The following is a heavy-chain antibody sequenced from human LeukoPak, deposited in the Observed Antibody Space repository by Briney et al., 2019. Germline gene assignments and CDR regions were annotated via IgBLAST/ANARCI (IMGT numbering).Heavy chain of an antibody. CDR1: GYNFTSYW. Sequence: GESLKISCKGSGYNFTSYWITWARQMPGKGLEWMGIIYPGDSDTIYSPSFQGQVTISADKSINTAYLQWSSLKASDTAMYYCARRVGYSSGWYYNYWGQGTLVTVSS. D-gene: IGHD6-19*01. V-gene: IGHV5-51*01. J-gene: IGHJ4*02. CDR3: ARRVGYSSGWYYNY. CDR2: IYPGDSDT.